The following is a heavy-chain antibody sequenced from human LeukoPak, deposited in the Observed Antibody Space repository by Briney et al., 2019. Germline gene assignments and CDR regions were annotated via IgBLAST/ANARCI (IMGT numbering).Heavy chain of an antibody. CDR1: GYSFTTYW. J-gene: IGHJ4*02. V-gene: IGHV5-51*01. Sequence: GESLKISCKASGYSFTTYWIVWVRQMPGKNPEWMGIISPGDSDFRYSPSFQGQVTISVDKSISTAYLQWSSLKASDTAMYYCARQGVIAQPFDYWGQGTLVTVSS. CDR3: ARQGVIAQPFDY. CDR2: ISPGDSDF. D-gene: IGHD2-21*01.